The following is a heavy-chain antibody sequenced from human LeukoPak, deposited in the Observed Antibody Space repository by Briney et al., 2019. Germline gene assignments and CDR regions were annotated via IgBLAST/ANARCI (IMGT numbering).Heavy chain of an antibody. CDR1: GFTFSSYE. D-gene: IGHD6-19*01. CDR3: ARPKSSGWYFDH. Sequence: GGSLRLSCVASGFTFSSYEMNWVRQAPGKGLEWVSYISSGASATYYADSVKGRFSISRDNAENSLYLQMNSLRAEDTAVYYCARPKSSGWYFDHWGQGTLVSVSS. J-gene: IGHJ4*02. V-gene: IGHV3-48*03. CDR2: ISSGASAT.